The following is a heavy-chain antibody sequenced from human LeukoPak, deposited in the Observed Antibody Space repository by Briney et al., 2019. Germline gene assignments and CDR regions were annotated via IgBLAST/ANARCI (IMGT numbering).Heavy chain of an antibody. J-gene: IGHJ4*02. V-gene: IGHV1-18*01. Sequence: ASVKVSCKASGYTFTSYGISWVRQAPGQGLEWMGWISAYDGDTDYAQKLQGRVTMTTDTSTSTAYMELRSLKSDDTAVYYCARESHDTREDYWGQGTLVTVSS. CDR1: GYTFTSYG. CDR2: ISAYDGDT. D-gene: IGHD3-22*01. CDR3: ARESHDTREDY.